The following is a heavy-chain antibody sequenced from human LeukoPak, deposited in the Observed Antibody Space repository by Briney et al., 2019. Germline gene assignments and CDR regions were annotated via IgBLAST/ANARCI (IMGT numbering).Heavy chain of an antibody. Sequence: AGGSLRLSCAASGFTFSIYGMHWVRQAPGKGLEWVAFIWFDGSNKYYADSVKGRFTISRDNSKNTVYLQMNSLRTEDTAVYYCASRGITGTTSYNYFDPWGQGTLVVVSS. CDR3: ASRGITGTTSYNYFDP. D-gene: IGHD1-7*01. J-gene: IGHJ5*02. CDR1: GFTFSIYG. CDR2: IWFDGSNK. V-gene: IGHV3-30*02.